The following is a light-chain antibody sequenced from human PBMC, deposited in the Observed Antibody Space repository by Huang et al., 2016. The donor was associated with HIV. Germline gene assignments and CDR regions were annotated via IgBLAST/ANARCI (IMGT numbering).Light chain of an antibody. CDR3: QQYDIHPLT. V-gene: IGKV1-8*01. Sequence: IRMTQSPSSLSASTGDRVTITCRANQDINNFLAWYQQRPGSVPTLLIYAASTLTSGVPSRFSGNGSGTDFTLTIGCLHSEDDATYYCQQYDIHPLTFGPGTRVDIK. CDR2: AAS. CDR1: QDINNF. J-gene: IGKJ3*01.